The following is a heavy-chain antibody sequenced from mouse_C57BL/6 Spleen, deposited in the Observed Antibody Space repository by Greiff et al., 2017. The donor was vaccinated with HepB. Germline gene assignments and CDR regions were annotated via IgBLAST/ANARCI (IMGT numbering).Heavy chain of an antibody. CDR3: ARRGLLRSDY. Sequence: QVQLQQSGAELVRPGTSVKVSCKASGYAFTNYLIEWVKQRPGQGLEWIGVINPGSGGTNYNEKFKGKATLTADKSSSTAYMQLSSRTSEDSAVYFCARRGLLRSDYWGQGTTLTVSS. D-gene: IGHD1-1*01. CDR2: INPGSGGT. CDR1: GYAFTNYL. V-gene: IGHV1-54*01. J-gene: IGHJ2*01.